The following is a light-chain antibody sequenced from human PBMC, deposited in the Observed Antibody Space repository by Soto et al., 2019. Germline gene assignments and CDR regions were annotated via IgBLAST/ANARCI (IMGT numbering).Light chain of an antibody. CDR1: SSDVGANIF. J-gene: IGLJ1*01. Sequence: QSALTQPASVSGSPGQSITISCTGTSSDVGANIFVSWYQQHPGKVPKLMIYTVSSRPSGVSQRFSGYKSGNTASLTISGLQAEDEADYYCSSFTTDSTYVFGTGTKVTV. CDR3: SSFTTDSTYV. V-gene: IGLV2-14*01. CDR2: TVS.